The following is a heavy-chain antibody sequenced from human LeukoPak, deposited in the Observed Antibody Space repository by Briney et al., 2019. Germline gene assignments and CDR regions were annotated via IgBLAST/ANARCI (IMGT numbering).Heavy chain of an antibody. V-gene: IGHV3-23*01. D-gene: IGHD3-22*01. Sequence: PGGSLRLSCAASGFTLSSYAMSWVRQAPGKGLEWVSAISGSGGSTYYADSVKGRFTISRDNSKNTLYLQMNGLRAEDTAVYYCAKDTSYYYDSSGYFDYWGQGTLVTVSS. J-gene: IGHJ4*02. CDR3: AKDTSYYYDSSGYFDY. CDR1: GFTLSSYA. CDR2: ISGSGGST.